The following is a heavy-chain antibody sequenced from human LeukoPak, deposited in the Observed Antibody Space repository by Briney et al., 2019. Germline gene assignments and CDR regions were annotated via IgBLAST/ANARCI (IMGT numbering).Heavy chain of an antibody. CDR3: ARVPPFESSSGWYPFDY. J-gene: IGHJ4*02. D-gene: IGHD6-19*01. CDR2: IFHSGST. V-gene: IGHV4-4*02. CDR1: GGSISSNNW. Sequence: PSGTLSLTCAVSGGSISSNNWWSWVRQPPGKGLEWIGEIFHSGSTNYNPSLKSRVTISVDKSKNQFSLKLSSVTAADTAVYYCARVPPFESSSGWYPFDYWGQGTLVTVSS.